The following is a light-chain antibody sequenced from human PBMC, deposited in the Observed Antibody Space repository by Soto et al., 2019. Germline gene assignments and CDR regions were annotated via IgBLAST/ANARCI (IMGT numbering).Light chain of an antibody. Sequence: DIQMTQSPSSLSASVGDRVTITCRASQSISSYFNWYQQKPGKAPKLLIYAASSLQSGVPSRFSGSGSGTDLTLTISSLQPEDFATYYCQQSYSTPYTFGQGTKLEIK. V-gene: IGKV1-39*01. CDR1: QSISSY. CDR2: AAS. CDR3: QQSYSTPYT. J-gene: IGKJ2*01.